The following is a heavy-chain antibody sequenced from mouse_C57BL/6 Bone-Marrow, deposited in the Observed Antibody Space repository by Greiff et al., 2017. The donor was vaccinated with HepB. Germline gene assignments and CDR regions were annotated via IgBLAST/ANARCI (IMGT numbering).Heavy chain of an antibody. Sequence: EVKLEESGGDLVKPGGSLKLSCAVSGFSFSSYGMSWVRQTQDKRLEWVATISSGCSYNYYPDSVKWRFTISRDNAKNTLYLHMSSLKSEDTAIYYCARLFSDGYFDYWGQGTTLTVSS. CDR1: GFSFSSYG. V-gene: IGHV5-6*02. CDR2: ISSGCSYN. CDR3: ARLFSDGYFDY. J-gene: IGHJ2*01.